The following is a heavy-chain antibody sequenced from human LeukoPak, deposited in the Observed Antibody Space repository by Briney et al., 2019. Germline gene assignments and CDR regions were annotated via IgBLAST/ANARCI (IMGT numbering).Heavy chain of an antibody. J-gene: IGHJ4*02. D-gene: IGHD2-2*01. CDR2: ISGSGDNT. CDR3: ARDRQVVPAASPFDY. CDR1: GFTFSSYA. V-gene: IGHV3-23*01. Sequence: GGSLRLSCAASGFTFSSYAMSWVRQPPGKGLEWVSGISGSGDNTYYADSVKGRFTISRDNAKNSLYLQMNSLRAEDTAVYYCARDRQVVPAASPFDYWGQGTLVTVSS.